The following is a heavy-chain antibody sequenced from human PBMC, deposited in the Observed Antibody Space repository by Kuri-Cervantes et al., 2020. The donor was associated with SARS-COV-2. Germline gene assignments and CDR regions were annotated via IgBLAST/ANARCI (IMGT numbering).Heavy chain of an antibody. CDR3: ASSRLDCSSTSCPTGYYYYMDV. J-gene: IGHJ6*03. CDR1: GGTFSSYA. Sequence: SVKVSCKASGGTFSSYAISWVRQAPGQGLEWMGGIIPIFGTANYAQKFQGRVTITADESTSTAYMELSSLRSEDTAVYYCASSRLDCSSTSCPTGYYYYMDVWGKGNTVTVSS. V-gene: IGHV1-69*13. CDR2: IIPIFGTA. D-gene: IGHD2-2*01.